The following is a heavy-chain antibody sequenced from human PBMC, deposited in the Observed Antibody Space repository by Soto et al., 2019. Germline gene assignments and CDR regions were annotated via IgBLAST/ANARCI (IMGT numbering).Heavy chain of an antibody. D-gene: IGHD3-10*01. CDR1: GGTFSSYA. J-gene: IGHJ4*02. V-gene: IGHV1-69*06. CDR2: IIPIFGTA. Sequence: QVQLVQSGAEVKKPGSSVKVSCKASGGTFSSYAISWVRQAPGQGLEWMGGIIPIFGTANYAQKFQGRVTITADKSTSTAYMELSSLRSEDTAVYYCARVNGYYYGSGSSKNHFDYWGQGTLVTVSS. CDR3: ARVNGYYYGSGSSKNHFDY.